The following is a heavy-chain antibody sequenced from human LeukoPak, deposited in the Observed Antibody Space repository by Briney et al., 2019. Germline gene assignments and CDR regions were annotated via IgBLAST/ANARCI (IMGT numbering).Heavy chain of an antibody. CDR3: AKELGSTLVRDSSRFFGS. CDR1: GFTFSSYW. CDR2: ISWDGSVS. Sequence: GGSLRLSCAASGFTFSSYWMSWVRQAPGKGLEWVAVISWDGSVSHYADSVKGRIAISRDNSKRTMYLQMSNLRAEDTAVYYCAKELGSTLVRDSSRFFGSWGQGTLVTVSS. V-gene: IGHV3-30*18. D-gene: IGHD3-10*01. J-gene: IGHJ4*02.